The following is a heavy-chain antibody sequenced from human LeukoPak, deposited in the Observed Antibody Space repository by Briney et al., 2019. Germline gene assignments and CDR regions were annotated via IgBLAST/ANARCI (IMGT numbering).Heavy chain of an antibody. CDR2: IYSGGST. D-gene: IGHD3-16*01. CDR3: ARVGLRESGYIDY. J-gene: IGHJ4*02. V-gene: IGHV3-53*01. CDR1: GFTVSSNY. Sequence: GGSLRLSCAASGFTVSSNYMSWVRQAPGKGLEWVSVIYSGGSTYYADSVKGRFTISRGNSRSTLYLQMNSLRVEDTAVYYCARVGLRESGYIDYWGQGTLITVSS.